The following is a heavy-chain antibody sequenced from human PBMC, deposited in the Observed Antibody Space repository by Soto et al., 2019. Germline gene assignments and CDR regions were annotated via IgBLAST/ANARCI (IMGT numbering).Heavy chain of an antibody. V-gene: IGHV3-74*01. CDR2: SNSDGSAT. J-gene: IGHJ5*01. CDR1: GFPIGTYW. CDR3: VRGQGGYHSSWFDY. D-gene: IGHD6-13*01. Sequence: EVQLVESGGGLVQPGGSLRLSCAASGFPIGTYWMHWVRQAPGKGLVWVSRSNSDGSATAYADSVKGRFTISRDNAKNTLYLQMTSLRAEDTAVYYCVRGQGGYHSSWFDYWGQGTLVTVSS.